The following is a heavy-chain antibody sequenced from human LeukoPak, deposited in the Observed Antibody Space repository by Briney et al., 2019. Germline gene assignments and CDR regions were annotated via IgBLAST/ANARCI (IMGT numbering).Heavy chain of an antibody. CDR3: ASGSSGYDP. D-gene: IGHD5-12*01. V-gene: IGHV4-4*07. CDR2: IYSSGTT. J-gene: IGHJ5*02. Sequence: SETLSLTCTVSGGSISSYYWSWIRQPAGKGLEWIGRIYSSGTTIYNPSLKSRVTMSVDTSKNQFSLKLSAVTAADTAVYFCASGSSGYDPWGQGTLVTVSS. CDR1: GGSISSYY.